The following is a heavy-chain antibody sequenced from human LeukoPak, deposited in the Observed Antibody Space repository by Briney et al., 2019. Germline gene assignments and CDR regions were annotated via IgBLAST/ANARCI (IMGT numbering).Heavy chain of an antibody. CDR2: ISAYNGNT. V-gene: IGHV1-18*01. CDR3: VRAPLGSYSSSSTTNDY. J-gene: IGHJ4*02. D-gene: IGHD6-19*01. Sequence: ASVKVSCKASGYTFTSYGISWVRQAPGQGLEWMGWISAYNGNTNYAQKLQGRVTMTTDTSTSTAYMELRSLRSDDTAVYYCVRAPLGSYSSSSTTNDYWGQGTLVTVSS. CDR1: GYTFTSYG.